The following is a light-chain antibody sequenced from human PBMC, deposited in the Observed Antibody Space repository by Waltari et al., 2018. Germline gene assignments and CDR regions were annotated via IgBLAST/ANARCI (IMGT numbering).Light chain of an antibody. CDR1: SSDVGGFNY. Sequence: QSALTQPRSVSGSPGQSVTISCTGTSSDVGGFNYVSWYPQLPGKAPKLILYEITKRPSGVPDRFSGSKSGNTASLTISGLQAEDEADYYCCSYAGSYTFGVFGGGTKVTVL. CDR2: EIT. V-gene: IGLV2-11*01. J-gene: IGLJ2*01. CDR3: CSYAGSYTFGV.